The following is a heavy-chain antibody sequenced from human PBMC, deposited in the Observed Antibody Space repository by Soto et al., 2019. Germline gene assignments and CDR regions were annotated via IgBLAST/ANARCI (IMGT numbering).Heavy chain of an antibody. J-gene: IGHJ4*02. CDR2: TSHDGGNK. CDR1: GFTFSTFP. Sequence: GSLRLSCAASGFTFSTFPMHWVRQSPGKGLEWVALTSHDGGNKYYADSVKGRFTISRDNSKNTLYLQMNSLRAEDTAVYYCARWNVQYDSYGYFWGQGTQVTVSS. D-gene: IGHD5-18*01. CDR3: ARWNVQYDSYGYF. V-gene: IGHV3-30-3*01.